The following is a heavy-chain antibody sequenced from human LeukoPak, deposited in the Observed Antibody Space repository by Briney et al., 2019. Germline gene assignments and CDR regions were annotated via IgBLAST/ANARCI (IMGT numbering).Heavy chain of an antibody. CDR2: ICSSSSAI. V-gene: IGHV3-48*01. D-gene: IGHD3-22*01. J-gene: IGHJ3*02. Sequence: GFLRLFWGASGIHLHGDRLNWVRQASGKGPEWPFTICSSSSAIYYADSVKGRFTISRDNGKKSLYLQMDSLRAEDTAVYYCARSYYDSSGYFYRAFDIWGQGTVVTVSS. CDR1: GIHLHGDR. CDR3: ARSYYDSSGYFYRAFDI.